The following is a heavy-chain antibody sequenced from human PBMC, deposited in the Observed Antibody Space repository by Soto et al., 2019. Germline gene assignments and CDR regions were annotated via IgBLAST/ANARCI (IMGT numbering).Heavy chain of an antibody. D-gene: IGHD4-17*01. Sequence: SETLSLTCTVSGGSISSYYWSWIRQPPGKGLEWIGYIYYSGSTNYNPSLKSRVTISVDTSKNQFSLKLSSVTAADTAVYYCARQYSYGDSPHFDYWGQGTLVTVSS. CDR2: IYYSGST. CDR3: ARQYSYGDSPHFDY. V-gene: IGHV4-59*08. CDR1: GGSISSYY. J-gene: IGHJ4*02.